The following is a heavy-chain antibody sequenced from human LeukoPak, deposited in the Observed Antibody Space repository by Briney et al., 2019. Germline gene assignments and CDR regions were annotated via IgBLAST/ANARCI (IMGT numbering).Heavy chain of an antibody. CDR3: ARQSSSNWYLDF. CDR2: IYYSGST. J-gene: IGHJ4*02. D-gene: IGHD6-13*01. Sequence: SETLSLTCTVSGGSISSYYWSWIRQPPGKGLEWIGYIYYSGSTNYNPSLKSRVTMSVDTSKSQFSLKLSSVTAADTAVYYCARQSSSNWYLDFWGQGTLVTVSS. V-gene: IGHV4-59*08. CDR1: GGSISSYY.